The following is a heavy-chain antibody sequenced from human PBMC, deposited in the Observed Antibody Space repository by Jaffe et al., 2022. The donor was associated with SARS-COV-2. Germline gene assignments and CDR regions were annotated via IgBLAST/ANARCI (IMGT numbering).Heavy chain of an antibody. Sequence: EVQLVQSEPEVKKPGESLKISCRGSGYNFGTYWIAWVRQMPGKGLEWMGIVYPGDSDTRYSPSFQGQVTISADKSTSTAYLQWTSVKASDTAIYFCARFSGFGSISPRVYYYYGLDFWGQGTTVIVSS. CDR3: ARFSGFGSISPRVYYYYGLDF. CDR1: GYNFGTYW. D-gene: IGHD6-19*01. J-gene: IGHJ6*02. V-gene: IGHV5-51*01. CDR2: VYPGDSDT.